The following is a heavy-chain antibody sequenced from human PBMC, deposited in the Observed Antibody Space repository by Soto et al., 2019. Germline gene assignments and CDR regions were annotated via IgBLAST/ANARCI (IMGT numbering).Heavy chain of an antibody. CDR3: ARDVGGKYCSGGSCYTED. V-gene: IGHV1-18*04. Sequence: ASVKVSCKASGYTFTSYGISWVRQAPLQVLEWMGWISAYNGNTNYAQKLQGRVTMTTDTSTSTAYMEMRSLRSDDNAVYYCARDVGGKYCSGGSCYTEDWAPGTIVTLSS. D-gene: IGHD2-15*01. CDR2: ISAYNGNT. J-gene: IGHJ4*02. CDR1: GYTFTSYG.